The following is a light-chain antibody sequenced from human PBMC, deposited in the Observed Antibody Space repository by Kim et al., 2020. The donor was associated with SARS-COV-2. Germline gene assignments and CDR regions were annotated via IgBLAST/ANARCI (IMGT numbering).Light chain of an antibody. V-gene: IGLV3-1*01. J-gene: IGLJ2*01. CDR3: QAWDSRTYVV. CDR2: LDT. Sequence: SYELTQPPSVSVSPGQTASITCSGAKLGDKYACWYQQKPGQSPVLVIYLDTKRPSGIPERFSGSNSGNTATLTISGTQAMDEADYYCQAWDSRTYVVFGGGTKLTVL. CDR1: KLGDKY.